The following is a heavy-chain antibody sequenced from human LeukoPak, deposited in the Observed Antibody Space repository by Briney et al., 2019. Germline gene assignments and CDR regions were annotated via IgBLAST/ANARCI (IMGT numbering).Heavy chain of an antibody. Sequence: GGSLRLSCAASGFTFGRYEMNWVRQAPGKGLEWVSYIGTIISTTYYADSVKGRFTVSRDDAKSSLYLQMSSLRAEDTAVYYCARAVGVTAIHNAFDIWGQGTMVTVSS. V-gene: IGHV3-48*03. CDR3: ARAVGVTAIHNAFDI. D-gene: IGHD2-21*02. CDR2: IGTIISTT. J-gene: IGHJ3*02. CDR1: GFTFGRYE.